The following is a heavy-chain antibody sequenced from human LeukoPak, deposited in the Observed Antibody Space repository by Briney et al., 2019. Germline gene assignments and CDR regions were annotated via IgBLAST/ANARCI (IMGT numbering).Heavy chain of an antibody. CDR2: IYYSGST. V-gene: IGHV4-59*01. CDR1: GGSISSYY. CDR3: AREGDYGFDY. D-gene: IGHD4-17*01. Sequence: SETLSLTCTVSGGSISSYYWSWIRQPPGKGLEWIGYIYYSGSTNYNPSLKSRVTISVDTSKNQFSLKLSTVTAADTAVYYCAREGDYGFDYWGQGTLVTVSS. J-gene: IGHJ4*02.